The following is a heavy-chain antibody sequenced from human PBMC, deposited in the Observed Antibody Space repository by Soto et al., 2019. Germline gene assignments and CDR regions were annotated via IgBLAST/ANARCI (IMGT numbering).Heavy chain of an antibody. V-gene: IGHV3-15*01. Sequence: EVQLVESGGGLVKPGGSLRLSCAASGFTFSNAWMSWVRQAPGKGLEWVGRIKSKTDGGTTDYAAPVKGRFTISRDDSKNTLYLQMNSLKTEDTAVYYCTKLRGYSGYAFDYWGQGTLDTVSS. CDR3: TKLRGYSGYAFDY. D-gene: IGHD5-12*01. CDR1: GFTFSNAW. CDR2: IKSKTDGGTT. J-gene: IGHJ4*02.